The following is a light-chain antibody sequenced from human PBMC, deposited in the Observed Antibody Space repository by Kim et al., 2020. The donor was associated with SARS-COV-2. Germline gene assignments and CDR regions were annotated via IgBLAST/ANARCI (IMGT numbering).Light chain of an antibody. CDR3: QQYSTPPKT. Sequence: SAGERVTLICMASLSVRPECIAWFQEKAGKAPRPHINGASRRATGISDRFSGSGSWTGISSTISRLAPKDFAVYYCQQYSTPPKTFGQRTRLEIK. V-gene: IGKV3-20*01. CDR2: GAS. J-gene: IGKJ5*01. CDR1: LSVRPEC.